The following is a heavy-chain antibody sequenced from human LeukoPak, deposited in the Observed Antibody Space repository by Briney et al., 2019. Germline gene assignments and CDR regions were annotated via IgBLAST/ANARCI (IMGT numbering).Heavy chain of an antibody. CDR2: IYHSGST. V-gene: IGHV4-30-2*01. CDR1: GGSISSGGYY. D-gene: IGHD7-27*01. J-gene: IGHJ5*02. CDR3: ARGVLTGDSNWFDP. Sequence: SETLSLTCTVSGGSISSGGYYWSWIRQPPGKGLEWIGYIYHSGSTYYNPSLKSRVTISVDRSKNQFSLKLSSVTAADTAVYYCARGVLTGDSNWFDPWGQGTLVTVSS.